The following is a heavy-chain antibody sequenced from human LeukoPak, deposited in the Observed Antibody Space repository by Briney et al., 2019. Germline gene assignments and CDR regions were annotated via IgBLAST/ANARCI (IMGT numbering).Heavy chain of an antibody. J-gene: IGHJ6*02. V-gene: IGHV1-18*01. CDR2: ISAYNGNT. Sequence: ASVKVSCKASGYTFTSYGISWVRQAPGQGLVWMGWISAYNGNTNYAQKLQGRVTMTTDTSTSTAYMELRSLRSDDTAVYYCARDGYCSSTSCYRVGLYYYGMDVWGQGTTVTVSS. CDR1: GYTFTSYG. CDR3: ARDGYCSSTSCYRVGLYYYGMDV. D-gene: IGHD2-2*01.